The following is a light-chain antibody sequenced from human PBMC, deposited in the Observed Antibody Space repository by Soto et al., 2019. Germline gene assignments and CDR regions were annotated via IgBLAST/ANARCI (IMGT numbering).Light chain of an antibody. CDR3: QQYNNWPQT. CDR1: QSVSSN. CDR2: GAS. V-gene: IGKV3-15*01. J-gene: IGKJ1*01. Sequence: EIVMTQSPATLSVSPGERATLSCRASQSVSSNLAWYQQKPGQAPRLLIYGASTRATGIPARFSGSGSGTEVTLTISSLQSEDFAVYYCQQYNNWPQTFGQGTKVEL.